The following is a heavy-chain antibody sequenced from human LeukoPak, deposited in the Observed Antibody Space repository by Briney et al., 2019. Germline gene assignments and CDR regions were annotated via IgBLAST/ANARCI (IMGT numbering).Heavy chain of an antibody. CDR2: INAGNGNT. CDR3: ARGGGALVVDIDY. D-gene: IGHD3-22*01. Sequence: GASVKVSCKASGYTFTTYTIHWVRQAPGQRLEWMGWINAGNGNTKYSQEFQDRVTITRDTSASTAYMELSSLRSEDMAVYYCARGGGALVVDIDYWGQGTLVTVSS. J-gene: IGHJ4*02. V-gene: IGHV1-3*03. CDR1: GYTFTTYT.